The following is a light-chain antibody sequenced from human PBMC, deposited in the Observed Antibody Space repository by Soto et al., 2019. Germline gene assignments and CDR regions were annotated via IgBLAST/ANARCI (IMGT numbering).Light chain of an antibody. Sequence: EIVLKQSPGTLSLSPGERATLSCRASQSVSSISLAWYQQKPGQAPRLLIYGASSSATGIPDRFSGSGYGTDFILTISRLEPEDFAVYYCQQYGSSPQTFGQGTKVYIK. V-gene: IGKV3-20*01. J-gene: IGKJ1*01. CDR2: GAS. CDR3: QQYGSSPQT. CDR1: QSVSSIS.